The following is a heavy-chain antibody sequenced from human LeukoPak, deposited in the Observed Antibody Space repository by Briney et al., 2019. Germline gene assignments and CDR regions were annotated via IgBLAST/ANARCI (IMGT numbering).Heavy chain of an antibody. J-gene: IGHJ3*02. D-gene: IGHD2-2*01. V-gene: IGHV4-34*01. CDR1: GGSFSGYY. CDR2: INHSGST. CDR3: ARLSGAVVVPAADDAFDI. Sequence: SETLSLTCAVYGGSFSGYYWSWIRQPPGKGLEWIGEINHSGSTNYNPSVKSRVTISVDTSKNQFSLKLSSVTAADTAVYYCARLSGAVVVPAADDAFDIWGQGTMVTVSS.